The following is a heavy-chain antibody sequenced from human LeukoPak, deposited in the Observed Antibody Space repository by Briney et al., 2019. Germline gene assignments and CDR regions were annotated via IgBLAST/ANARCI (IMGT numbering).Heavy chain of an antibody. CDR2: INPIFGTA. Sequence: SVKVSCKASGGTFSSYAISWVRQAPGQGLEWMGRINPIFGTANYAQKFQGRVTVTTDESTSTAYMELSSLRSEDTAVYYCASLTSGYGDFDYWGQGTLVTGSS. V-gene: IGHV1-69*05. CDR3: ASLTSGYGDFDY. CDR1: GGTFSSYA. D-gene: IGHD4-17*01. J-gene: IGHJ4*02.